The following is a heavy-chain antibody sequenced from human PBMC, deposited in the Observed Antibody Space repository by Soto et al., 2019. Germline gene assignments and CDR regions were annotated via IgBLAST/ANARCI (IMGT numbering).Heavy chain of an antibody. CDR2: ISDSGSST. CDR3: AKGNKRSADNWFDP. CDR1: GFTFKNYA. V-gene: IGHV3-23*01. D-gene: IGHD6-6*01. J-gene: IGHJ5*02. Sequence: EVQLLEYGGGLVQPGGSLRLSCAASGFTFKNYAMTWVRQAPGKGLEWVSGISDSGSSTYYADSVRGRLTISRDNSGNTVYLQMNSLRDEDTAVYYCAKGNKRSADNWFDPWGPGTLVTV.